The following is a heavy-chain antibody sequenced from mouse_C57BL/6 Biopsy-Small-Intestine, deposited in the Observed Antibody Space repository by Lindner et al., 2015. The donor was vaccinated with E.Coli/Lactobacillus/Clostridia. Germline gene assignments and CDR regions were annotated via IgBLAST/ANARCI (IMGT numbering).Heavy chain of an antibody. D-gene: IGHD2-4*01. CDR2: VYPYNGGT. V-gene: IGHV1-36*01. J-gene: IGHJ2*01. CDR1: GFTFTDYY. Sequence: EVQLQESGPRAGEAWASVKISCKASGFTFTDYYMHWVKQSHGKSLEWIGLVYPYNGGTSYNQKFKGKATLTVDTSSSTAYMELNSLTSEDSAVYYCARGGYDYEGWYFDYWGQGTTLTVSS. CDR3: ARGGYDYEGWYFDY.